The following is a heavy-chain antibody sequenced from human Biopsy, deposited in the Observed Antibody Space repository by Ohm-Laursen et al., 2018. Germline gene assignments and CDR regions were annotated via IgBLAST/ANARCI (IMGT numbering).Heavy chain of an antibody. CDR1: GGSVSKDC. CDR2: IYYSVRT. Sequence: TLSLTCTVSGGSVSKDCWSWIRQPPGKGLERIGHIYYSVRTNYNPSLKSRVTISVDKSKNQLSLTLRSVTAADTAVYYCARDLPSSYYYSMDVWGQGTPVTVSS. J-gene: IGHJ6*02. CDR3: ARDLPSSYYYSMDV. V-gene: IGHV4-59*02.